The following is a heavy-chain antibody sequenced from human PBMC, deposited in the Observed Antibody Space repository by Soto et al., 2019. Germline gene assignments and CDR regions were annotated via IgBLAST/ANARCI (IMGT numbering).Heavy chain of an antibody. J-gene: IGHJ2*01. V-gene: IGHV1-18*04. CDR1: GYTFSNYG. Sequence: QVQLVQSGAEVKKPGASVKVSCKASGYTFSNYGISWVRQAPGQGLEWMGWISAYDGHTDFAQRLQGRVTMTTDTSTSTAYMELRSLRSDDTAVYYCARFLGESYRASIYWYFDLWGRGTLVTVSS. CDR3: ARFLGESYRASIYWYFDL. CDR2: ISAYDGHT. D-gene: IGHD3-10*01.